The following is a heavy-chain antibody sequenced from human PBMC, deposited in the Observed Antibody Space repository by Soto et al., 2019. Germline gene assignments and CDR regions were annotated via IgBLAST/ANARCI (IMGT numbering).Heavy chain of an antibody. Sequence: QVQLVQSGAEVKKPGASVKVSCKASGYTFTGYYMHWVRQAPGQGLEWMGWINPNSGGTNYAQKFQGWVTMTRDTSISTAYMELSRLRSDDTAVYYCARGVGYSGSYGDYYYGMDVWGQGTTVTVSS. V-gene: IGHV1-2*04. CDR1: GYTFTGYY. CDR2: INPNSGGT. CDR3: ARGVGYSGSYGDYYYGMDV. J-gene: IGHJ6*02. D-gene: IGHD1-26*01.